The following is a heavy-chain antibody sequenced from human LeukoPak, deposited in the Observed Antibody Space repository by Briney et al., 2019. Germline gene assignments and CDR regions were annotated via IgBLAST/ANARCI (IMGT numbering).Heavy chain of an antibody. V-gene: IGHV4-59*08. CDR1: GGSISSYY. Sequence: SETLSLTCTVSGGSISSYYWSWIRQPPGKGPEWIGYIYYSGSTNYNPSLKSRVTISVDTSKNQFSLKLSSVTAADTAVYYCARQGGGYDPYGMDVWGQGTTVTVSS. CDR2: IYYSGST. J-gene: IGHJ6*02. D-gene: IGHD5-12*01. CDR3: ARQGGGYDPYGMDV.